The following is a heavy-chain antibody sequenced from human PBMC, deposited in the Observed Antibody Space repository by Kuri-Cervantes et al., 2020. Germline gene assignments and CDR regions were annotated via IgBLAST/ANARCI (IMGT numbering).Heavy chain of an antibody. D-gene: IGHD2-21*02. J-gene: IGHJ4*02. Sequence: GGSLRLSCAASGFTFDDYAMHWVRQAPGKGLEWVSGISWNSGSIGYADSAKGRFTISRDNSKNTLYLQMNSLRAEDTAVYYCASESRYCGGDCSPSAFDYWGQGTLVAVSS. CDR2: ISWNSGSI. CDR1: GFTFDDYA. CDR3: ASESRYCGGDCSPSAFDY. V-gene: IGHV3-9*01.